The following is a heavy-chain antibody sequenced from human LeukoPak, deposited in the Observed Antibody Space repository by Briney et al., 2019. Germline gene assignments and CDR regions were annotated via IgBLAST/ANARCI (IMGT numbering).Heavy chain of an antibody. CDR2: VYYSGGT. CDR3: ARGVDYYYYMDV. V-gene: IGHV4-59*08. J-gene: IGHJ6*03. D-gene: IGHD5-12*01. CDR1: GGSISTYY. Sequence: SETLSLTCTVSGGSISTYYWSWIRQPPGKGLEWIAYVYYSGGTNYNPSLKNRVTISVDTSKNQFSLKLSSVTAPDTAVYYCARGVDYYYYMDVWGKGTTVTVSS.